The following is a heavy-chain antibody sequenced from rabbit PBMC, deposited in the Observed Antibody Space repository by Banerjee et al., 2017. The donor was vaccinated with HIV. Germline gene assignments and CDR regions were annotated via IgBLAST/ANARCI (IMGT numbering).Heavy chain of an antibody. Sequence: QSLEESGGDLVKPGASLTLTCTASGFSFSSSYWMSWVRQAPGKGLEWIAYINTDSGSTYYASWVNGRFTISRDNAQNTLYLQLNSLTAADTATYFCVKAPGGSAYYTRYFRLWGQGTLVTVS. CDR1: GFSFSSSYW. CDR2: INTDSGST. CDR3: VKAPGGSAYYTRYFRL. J-gene: IGHJ4*01. D-gene: IGHD8-1*01. V-gene: IGHV1S40*01.